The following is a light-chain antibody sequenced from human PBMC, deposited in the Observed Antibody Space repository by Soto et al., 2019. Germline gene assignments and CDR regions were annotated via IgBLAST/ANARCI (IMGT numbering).Light chain of an antibody. CDR2: EGS. Sequence: QSALTQPASVSGSPGQSITISCTGTSSDVGSYNLVSWYQQHPGKAPDLMIFEGSKRPSGVSNRSSGSKSGNTASLTISGLRTEDEADYYCCSYAGSGSDVFGTGTKLTVL. J-gene: IGLJ1*01. V-gene: IGLV2-23*01. CDR3: CSYAGSGSDV. CDR1: SSDVGSYNL.